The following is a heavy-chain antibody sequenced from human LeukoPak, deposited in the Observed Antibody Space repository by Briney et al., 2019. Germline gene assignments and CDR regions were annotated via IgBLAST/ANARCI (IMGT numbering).Heavy chain of an antibody. CDR2: IKHDGSER. V-gene: IGHV3-7*03. D-gene: IGHD2-2*01. CDR3: ARGPGRVAVPATGSFDL. J-gene: IGHJ3*01. Sequence: PGGSLRLSCAASGFTFSRYWMSWVRQAPGKGLEWVANIKHDGSERYYVDSVKGRFTISRDDAKKSLYLQMNSLRAEDTALYYCARGPGRVAVPATGSFDLWGQGTMVTAS. CDR1: GFTFSRYW.